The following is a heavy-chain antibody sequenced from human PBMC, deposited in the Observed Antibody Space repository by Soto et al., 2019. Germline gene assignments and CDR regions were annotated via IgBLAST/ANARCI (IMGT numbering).Heavy chain of an antibody. J-gene: IGHJ6*03. CDR1: GYTFTSYD. CDR3: ARASRIAVAGSYYMDV. D-gene: IGHD6-19*01. V-gene: IGHV1-8*02. CDR2: MNPNSGNT. Sequence: ASVKVSCKASGYTFTSYDINWVRQATGQGLEWMGWMNPNSGNTGYAQKFQGRVTMTRNTSISTAYMELSSLRSEDTAVYYCARASRIAVAGSYYMDVWGKGTTVTVSS.